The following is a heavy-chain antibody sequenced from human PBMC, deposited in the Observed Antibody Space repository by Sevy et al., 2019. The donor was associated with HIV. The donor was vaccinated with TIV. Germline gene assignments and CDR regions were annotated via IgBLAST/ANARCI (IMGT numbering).Heavy chain of an antibody. CDR2: VSYDGTNK. V-gene: IGHV3-30*18. CDR1: GFMFRTYD. CDR3: AKGGSGYNYFDY. J-gene: IGHJ4*02. Sequence: RGSLRLSCAVSGFMFRTYDMHWVRQAPVKGLEWVAVVSYDGTNKFYADSVKGRFNISRDNLKNTLSLQMNSLRGDDTALYYCAKGGSGYNYFDYWGQGTLVTVSS. D-gene: IGHD6-19*01.